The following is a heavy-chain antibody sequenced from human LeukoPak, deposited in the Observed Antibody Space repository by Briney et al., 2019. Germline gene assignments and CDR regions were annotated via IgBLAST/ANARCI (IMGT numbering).Heavy chain of an antibody. CDR1: GGSISSYY. D-gene: IGHD3-16*01. CDR2: IYYSGST. V-gene: IGHV4-59*12. CDR3: ARDSGEGGDY. Sequence: SETLSLTCTVSGGSISSYYWSWIRQPPGKGLEWIGYIYYSGSTNYNPSLKSRVTISVDTSKNQFSLKLSSVTAAGTAVYYCARDSGEGGDYWGQGTLVTVSS. J-gene: IGHJ4*02.